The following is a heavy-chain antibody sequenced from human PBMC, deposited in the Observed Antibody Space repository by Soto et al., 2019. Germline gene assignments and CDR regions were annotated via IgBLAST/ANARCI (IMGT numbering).Heavy chain of an antibody. Sequence: GGSLRLSGVGSGFIFSNNGMHWVRQTPGKGLEWVAFMSYDGSDTFYADSVKGRFTISRDNSKNTLFLHMSNLRAEDTAMYYCTIVRVADSALDPWGQGTLVSVS. J-gene: IGHJ5*02. CDR1: GFIFSNNG. V-gene: IGHV3-30*02. CDR2: MSYDGSDT. CDR3: TIVRVADSALDP. D-gene: IGHD3-10*02.